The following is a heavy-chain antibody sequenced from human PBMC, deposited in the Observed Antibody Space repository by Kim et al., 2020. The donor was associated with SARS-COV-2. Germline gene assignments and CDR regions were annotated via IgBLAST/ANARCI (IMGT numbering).Heavy chain of an antibody. J-gene: IGHJ4*02. V-gene: IGHV3-30*04. CDR1: GFTFSSYA. Sequence: GGSLRLSCAASGFTFSSYAMHWVRQAPGKGLEWVAVISYDGSNKYYADSVKGRFTISRDNSKNTLNLQMNSLRAEDTAVYYCAREATSSSWTHFDYWGQGTLVTVSS. CDR2: ISYDGSNK. D-gene: IGHD6-13*01. CDR3: AREATSSSWTHFDY.